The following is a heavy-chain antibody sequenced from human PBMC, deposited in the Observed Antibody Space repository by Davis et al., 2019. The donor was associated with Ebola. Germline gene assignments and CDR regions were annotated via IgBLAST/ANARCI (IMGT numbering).Heavy chain of an antibody. CDR3: ARDPPYDQGYDY. J-gene: IGHJ4*02. V-gene: IGHV6-1*01. CDR2: TYYRSKWFV. Sequence: SQTLSLTCSIPGDSVPSHTAAWNWIRQSPSRGLEWLGRTYYRSKWFVDYAVSVKSRMTINSDTSKNQFSLQLSSVTPEDTDVYYCARDPPYDQGYDYWGQGILVTVSS. D-gene: IGHD3-22*01. CDR1: GDSVPSHTAA.